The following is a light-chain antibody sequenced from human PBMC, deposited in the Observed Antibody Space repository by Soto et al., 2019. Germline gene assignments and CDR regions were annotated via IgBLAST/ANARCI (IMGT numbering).Light chain of an antibody. Sequence: IQMTQSPSSRSSSLGDRVTITWRASQSISRYLNWYQQKPGKAPKLLIYVASSLQSEVPSRFSGSGSVTDFTVTISSLQPEEIATYYCQQYDSLPPGITFGQGTRLEIK. CDR1: QSISRY. V-gene: IGKV1-33*01. CDR3: QQYDSLPPGIT. J-gene: IGKJ5*01. CDR2: VAS.